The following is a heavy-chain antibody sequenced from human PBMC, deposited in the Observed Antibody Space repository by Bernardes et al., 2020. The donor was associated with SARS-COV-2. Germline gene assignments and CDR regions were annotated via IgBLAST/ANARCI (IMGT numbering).Heavy chain of an antibody. CDR3: ARVSSSSWPNFDY. J-gene: IGHJ4*02. CDR1: GFTFSIHD. CDR2: IGISGDT. V-gene: IGHV3-13*01. Sequence: GGSLRLSCAASGFTFSIHDMHWVRQATGKGLEWVSAIGISGDTYYPGSVKGRFTISSENAKNSLYLQMNSLRVEDTAVYYCARVSSSSWPNFDYWGQGTLVTVSS. D-gene: IGHD6-13*01.